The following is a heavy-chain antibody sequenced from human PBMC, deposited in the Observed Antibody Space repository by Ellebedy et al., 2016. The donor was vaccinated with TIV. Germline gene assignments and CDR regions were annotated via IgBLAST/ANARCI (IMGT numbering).Heavy chain of an antibody. CDR3: ARDLVVTPSAKDF. CDR1: GFTFDDYA. CDR2: IIRSTGFT. V-gene: IGHV3-9*01. J-gene: IGHJ4*02. D-gene: IGHD2-8*02. Sequence: PGGSLRLSCAASGFTFDDYAMHWVRQVPGKGLEWVAGIIRSTGFTGYADSVMGRFTISRDNTKNSLYLQMNSLRPEDTAFYYCARDLVVTPSAKDFWGQGTLVTVSS.